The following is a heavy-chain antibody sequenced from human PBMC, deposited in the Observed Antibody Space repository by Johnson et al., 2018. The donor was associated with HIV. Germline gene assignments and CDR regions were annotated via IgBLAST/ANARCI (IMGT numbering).Heavy chain of an antibody. D-gene: IGHD1-26*01. V-gene: IGHV3-30*03. CDR3: AIRDAVGRDAFDI. Sequence: QVQLVESGGGVVQPGRSLRLSCAASGFTFSSYGMHWVRQAPGKGLEWVAVISYDGSNKYYADSVKGRFTISSDNSKNTLYLQMNSLRAEDTAVYYCAIRDAVGRDAFDIWGQGTIVTVSS. J-gene: IGHJ3*02. CDR1: GFTFSSYG. CDR2: ISYDGSNK.